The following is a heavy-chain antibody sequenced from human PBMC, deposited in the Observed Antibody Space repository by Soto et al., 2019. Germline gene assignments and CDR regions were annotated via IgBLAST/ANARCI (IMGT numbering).Heavy chain of an antibody. J-gene: IGHJ5*02. CDR2: ISAYNGNT. D-gene: IGHD2-15*01. CDR1: GYTFTSYG. V-gene: IGHV1-18*01. Sequence: QVQLVQSGAEVKKPGASVKVSCKASGYTFTSYGISWVRQAPGQGLEWMGWISAYNGNTNYAQKLQGRVTMTTDTSTSTAYMELRSLRSDDTAMYYCARNVPYCGGGSCSPKYNWFDPWGQGTLVTVSS. CDR3: ARNVPYCGGGSCSPKYNWFDP.